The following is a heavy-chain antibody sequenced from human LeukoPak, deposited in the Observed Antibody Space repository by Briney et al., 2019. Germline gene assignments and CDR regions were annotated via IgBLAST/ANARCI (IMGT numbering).Heavy chain of an antibody. J-gene: IGHJ4*02. V-gene: IGHV3-13*01. CDR3: ARDIIAAAGIVDY. D-gene: IGHD6-13*01. CDR2: IGTAGNT. CDR1: GFTFSSHD. Sequence: GGSLRLSCAASGFTFSSHDMHWVRQPTGKGLEWVSVIGTAGNTYYADSVKGRFTISRENARNSLLLQMDNLRAEDTAVYYCARDIIAAAGIVDYWGQGTLVTVSS.